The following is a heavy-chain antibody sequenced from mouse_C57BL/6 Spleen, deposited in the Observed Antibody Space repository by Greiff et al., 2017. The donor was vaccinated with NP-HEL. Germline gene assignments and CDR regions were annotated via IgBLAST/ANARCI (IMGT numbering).Heavy chain of an antibody. CDR1: GYTFTSYW. CDR3: ARGDYYGSSYYAMDY. Sequence: QVQLQQSGAELVKPGASVKLSCKASGYTFTSYWMQWVKQRPGQGLEWIGEIDPSDSYTNYNQKFKGKATLTVDTSSSTAYMQLSSLTSEDSAVYYCARGDYYGSSYYAMDYWGQGTSVTVSS. V-gene: IGHV1-50*01. D-gene: IGHD1-1*01. J-gene: IGHJ4*01. CDR2: IDPSDSYT.